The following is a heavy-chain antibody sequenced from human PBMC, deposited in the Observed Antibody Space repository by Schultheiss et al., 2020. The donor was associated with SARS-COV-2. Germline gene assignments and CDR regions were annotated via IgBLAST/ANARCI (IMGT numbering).Heavy chain of an antibody. CDR1: GFTFSSYG. J-gene: IGHJ5*02. CDR3: AKDQGGGLRFLEWSTSNWFDP. D-gene: IGHD3-3*01. Sequence: GGSLRLSCAASGFTFSSYGMHWVRQAPGKGLEWVAVISYDGSNKYYADSVKGRFTISRDNSKNTLYLQMNSLRAEDTAVYYCAKDQGGGLRFLEWSTSNWFDPWGQGTLVTVSS. V-gene: IGHV3-30*12. CDR2: ISYDGSNK.